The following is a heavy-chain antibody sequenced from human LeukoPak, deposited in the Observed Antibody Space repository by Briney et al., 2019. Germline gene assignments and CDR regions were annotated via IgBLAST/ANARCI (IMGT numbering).Heavy chain of an antibody. CDR3: ARVKGYYYGSGSNRRFDP. CDR1: GYTFTSYD. D-gene: IGHD3-10*01. V-gene: IGHV1-8*01. CDR2: MNPNSGNT. J-gene: IGHJ5*02. Sequence: ASVKVSCKASGYTFTSYDINWVRQATGQGLEWMGWMNPNSGNTGYAQKFQGRVTMTRNTSISTAYMELSSLRYEDTAVYYCARVKGYYYGSGSNRRFDPWGQGTLVTVSS.